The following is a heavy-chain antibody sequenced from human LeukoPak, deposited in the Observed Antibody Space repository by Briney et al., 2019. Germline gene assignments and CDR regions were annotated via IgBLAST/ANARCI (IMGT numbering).Heavy chain of an antibody. V-gene: IGHV4-4*07. D-gene: IGHD3-22*01. J-gene: IGHJ4*02. Sequence: SETLSLTCTVSGGSISNYGWSWIRQPAGKGLEWIGRIRSSGSTNYNPSLKRRVTLSVDTSRNQFSLKLNSVTAADTAVYFCARGGAYDSSGYSPDYWGQGTLVTVSS. CDR3: ARGGAYDSSGYSPDY. CDR1: GGSISNYG. CDR2: IRSSGST.